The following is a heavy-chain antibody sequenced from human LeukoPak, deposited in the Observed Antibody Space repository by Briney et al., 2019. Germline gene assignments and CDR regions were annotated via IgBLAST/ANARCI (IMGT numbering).Heavy chain of an antibody. D-gene: IGHD2-15*01. CDR3: ATSYCSGGSCYSSGGDY. CDR2: FDPEDGET. V-gene: IGHV1-24*01. CDR1: GYTLTELS. Sequence: ASVEVSCKVSGYTLTELSMHWVRQAPGKGLEWMGGFDPEDGETIYAQKFQGRVTMTEDTSTDTAYMELSSLRSEDTAVYYCATSYCSGGSCYSSGGDYWGQGTLVTVSS. J-gene: IGHJ4*02.